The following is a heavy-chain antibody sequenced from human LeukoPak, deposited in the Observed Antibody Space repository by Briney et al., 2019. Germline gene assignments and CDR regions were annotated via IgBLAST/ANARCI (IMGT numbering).Heavy chain of an antibody. D-gene: IGHD3-22*01. J-gene: IGHJ5*02. CDR2: INIYKGNT. CDR1: GYILTSYG. CDR3: ARDINGYYYDSHGYYPTDL. V-gene: IGHV1-18*01. Sequence: ASVKVSCKVSGYILTSYGISGVRQAPGRGVEWMGWINIYKGNTNKPQRLRGRVTMTTDTSTTTAYIELRSLRSDDTAVYYCARDINGYYYDSHGYYPTDLWGQGTLVTVSS.